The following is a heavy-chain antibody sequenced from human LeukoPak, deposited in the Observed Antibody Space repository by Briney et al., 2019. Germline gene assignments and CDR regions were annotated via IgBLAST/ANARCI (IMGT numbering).Heavy chain of an antibody. CDR2: INPKSGGT. J-gene: IGHJ6*03. D-gene: IGHD6-13*01. CDR3: ARSRIAAAVHYYYYYMDV. V-gene: IGHV1-2*02. CDR1: GYTFTGYY. Sequence: GASVKVSCKAFGYTFTGYYVHWVRQAPGQGLEWMGWINPKSGGTNYAQKFQGRVTMTRDTSISTAYMELSRLRSDDTAVYYCARSRIAAAVHYYYYYMDVWGKGTTVTVSS.